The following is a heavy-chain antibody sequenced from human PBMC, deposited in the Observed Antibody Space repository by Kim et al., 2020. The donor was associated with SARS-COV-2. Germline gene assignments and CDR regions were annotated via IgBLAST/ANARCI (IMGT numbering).Heavy chain of an antibody. Sequence: GGSLRLSCAASGFTFSSYSMNWVRQAPGKGLEWVSSISSSSSYIYYADSVKGRFTISRDNAKNSLYLQMNSLRAEDTAVYYCASYTDDYGGKRADYWGQGTLVTVSS. CDR2: ISSSSSYI. CDR3: ASYTDDYGGKRADY. V-gene: IGHV3-21*01. J-gene: IGHJ4*02. D-gene: IGHD4-17*01. CDR1: GFTFSSYS.